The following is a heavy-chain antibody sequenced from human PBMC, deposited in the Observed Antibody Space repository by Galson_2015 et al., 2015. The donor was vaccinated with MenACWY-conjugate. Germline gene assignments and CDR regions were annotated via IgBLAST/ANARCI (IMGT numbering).Heavy chain of an antibody. V-gene: IGHV1-3*04. D-gene: IGHD6-6*01. Sequence: SVKVSCKASGYTFSRFGMHWVRQAPGERLEWMGWINTGSGETKYSKKFQGRISISKDTSTNTGYLELSGLKSEDTAVYYCARDRLFVVPENYLDNWSQGTAVTVSS. CDR2: INTGSGET. CDR3: ARDRLFVVPENYLDN. J-gene: IGHJ4*02. CDR1: GYTFSRFG.